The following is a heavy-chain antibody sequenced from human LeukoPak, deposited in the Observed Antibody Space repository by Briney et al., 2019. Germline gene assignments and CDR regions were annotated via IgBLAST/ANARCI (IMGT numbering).Heavy chain of an antibody. J-gene: IGHJ3*02. CDR1: GGSISDYY. D-gene: IGHD4-17*01. CDR2: IYYSGSA. CDR3: ARSSTVTTLDAFDI. V-gene: IGHV4-59*12. Sequence: PLETLSLTCTVSGGSISDYYWSWIRQPPGKGLEWIGYIYYSGSANYNPSLKSRVTISVDTSKNQFSLKLSSVTAADTAVYYCARSSTVTTLDAFDIWGQGTMVTVSS.